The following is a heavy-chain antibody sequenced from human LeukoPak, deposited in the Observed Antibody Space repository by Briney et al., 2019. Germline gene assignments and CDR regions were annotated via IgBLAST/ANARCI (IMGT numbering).Heavy chain of an antibody. Sequence: ASVKVSCKASGYTFTGYYMHWVRQAPGQGLEWMGGIIPIFGTANYAQKFQGRVTITADESTSTAYMELSSLRSEDTAVYYCAREGAVVPAAISVYWGQGTLVTVSS. CDR2: IIPIFGTA. J-gene: IGHJ4*02. D-gene: IGHD2-2*02. V-gene: IGHV1-69*13. CDR1: GYTFTGYY. CDR3: AREGAVVPAAISVY.